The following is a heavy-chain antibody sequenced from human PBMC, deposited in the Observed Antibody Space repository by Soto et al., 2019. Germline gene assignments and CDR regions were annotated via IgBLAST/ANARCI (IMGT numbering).Heavy chain of an antibody. CDR1: GGSISSSSYY. Sequence: PSETLSLTCTVSGGSISSSSYYWGWIRQPPGKGLEWIGSIYYSGSTYYNPSLKSRVTISVDRSKNQFSLKLSSVTAADTAVYYCAREFLDRYNWFDPWGQGTLVTVSS. CDR2: IYYSGST. CDR3: AREFLDRYNWFDP. D-gene: IGHD3-3*01. J-gene: IGHJ5*02. V-gene: IGHV4-39*07.